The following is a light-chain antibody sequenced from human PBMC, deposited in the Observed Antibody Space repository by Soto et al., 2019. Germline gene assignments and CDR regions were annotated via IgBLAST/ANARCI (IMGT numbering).Light chain of an antibody. J-gene: IGKJ4*01. CDR3: LQHNSYPIT. V-gene: IGKV1-17*03. Sequence: DIQMTQSPAAMSASVRDRVTITCRPSQRISNYVAWFQPKPGKVPSRMVFAASCMQSGVPSRFSGSGSGREFTLTISSLQLEDFGTYYCLQHNSYPITFDGGTKVDIK. CDR2: AAS. CDR1: QRISNY.